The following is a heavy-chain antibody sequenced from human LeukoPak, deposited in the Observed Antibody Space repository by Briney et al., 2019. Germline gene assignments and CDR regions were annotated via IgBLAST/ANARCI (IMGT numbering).Heavy chain of an antibody. Sequence: GGSLRLSCAASGFAVSSNYMSWVRQAPGKGLEWVSVIYSGGSTYYADSVKGRFTISRDNSKNTLYLQMNSLRAEDTAVYYCARGGGSGWLDAFDIWGQGTMVTVSS. CDR3: ARGGGSGWLDAFDI. V-gene: IGHV3-66*01. J-gene: IGHJ3*02. CDR2: IYSGGST. D-gene: IGHD6-19*01. CDR1: GFAVSSNY.